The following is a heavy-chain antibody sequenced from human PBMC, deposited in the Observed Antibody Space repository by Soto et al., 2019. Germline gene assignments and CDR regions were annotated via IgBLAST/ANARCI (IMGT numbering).Heavy chain of an antibody. CDR2: VYQSGTT. CDR3: ARQPERTSYFDY. Sequence: SETLSLTCSVSGASISTSSDFWGWIRQAPGKGLEWIGNVYQSGTTRLNPSLKSRVSIFVDRSKNQFSLELNSATAADRAVYYCARQPERTSYFDYWGKGILVTVSS. V-gene: IGHV4-39*01. CDR1: GASISTSSDF. J-gene: IGHJ4*02. D-gene: IGHD2-2*01.